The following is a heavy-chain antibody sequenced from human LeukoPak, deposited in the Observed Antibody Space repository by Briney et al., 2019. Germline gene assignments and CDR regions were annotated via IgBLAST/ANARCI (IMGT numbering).Heavy chain of an antibody. CDR3: ARDHTVGQWPTHFDY. D-gene: IGHD6-19*01. CDR1: GFTLSSHW. V-gene: IGHV3-7*01. J-gene: IGHJ4*02. CDR2: IKQDGREK. Sequence: GGSLRLSCAASGFTLSSHWMNWVRRARGKGLEWGANIKQDGREKYYVDSVKGRFTISRDNAKNPLYLQMNSLRAEDTAVYYCARDHTVGQWPTHFDYWGQGTLVTVSS.